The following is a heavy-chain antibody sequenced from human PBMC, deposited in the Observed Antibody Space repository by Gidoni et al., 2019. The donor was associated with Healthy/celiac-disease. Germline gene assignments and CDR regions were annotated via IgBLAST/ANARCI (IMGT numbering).Heavy chain of an antibody. Sequence: EVQLLESGGGLVQPGGSLRLSCAASGFTFSSNAMGWVRQAPGKGLEWVSAISGSGGSTYYADSVKGRFTISRDNSKNTLYLQMNSLRAEDTAVYYCAKDRHDGYNYGEGVFDYWGQGTLVTVSS. CDR1: GFTFSSNA. CDR2: ISGSGGST. J-gene: IGHJ4*02. CDR3: AKDRHDGYNYGEGVFDY. V-gene: IGHV3-23*01. D-gene: IGHD5-12*01.